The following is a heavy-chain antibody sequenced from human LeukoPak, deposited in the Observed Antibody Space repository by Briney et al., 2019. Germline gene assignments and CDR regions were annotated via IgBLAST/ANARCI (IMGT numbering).Heavy chain of an antibody. D-gene: IGHD2/OR15-2a*01. CDR2: INSDGSWT. J-gene: IGHJ4*02. CDR1: GNHW. V-gene: IGHV3-74*01. Sequence: GGSLRLSCAASGNHWMHWVRQAPGKGLVWVSHINSDGSWTSYADSVKGRFTISKDNAKNTVYLQMNSLRAEDTAVYYCVSFYETYWGRGTLVTVSS. CDR3: VSFYETY.